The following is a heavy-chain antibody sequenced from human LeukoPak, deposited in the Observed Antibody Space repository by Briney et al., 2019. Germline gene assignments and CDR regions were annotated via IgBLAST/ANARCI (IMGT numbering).Heavy chain of an antibody. Sequence: GGSLRLSCEAAGFSISGTYMSWVHQTPGRALEWVSVIYGGGSSYSADSVRGRFIISRDDSKSTVSLQMNNLRLEDTGLYFCARDFVNYLENTGYFPFDLWGQGTRVTVSS. CDR1: GFSISGTY. CDR3: ARDFVNYLENTGYFPFDL. D-gene: IGHD3-9*01. J-gene: IGHJ4*02. V-gene: IGHV3-66*01. CDR2: IYGGGSS.